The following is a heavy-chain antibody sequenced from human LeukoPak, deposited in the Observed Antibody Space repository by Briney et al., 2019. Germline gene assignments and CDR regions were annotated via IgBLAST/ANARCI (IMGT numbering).Heavy chain of an antibody. CDR1: GGSISSSSYY. D-gene: IGHD6-19*01. CDR2: IYYSGST. J-gene: IGHJ6*03. CDR3: ARELRGWSYWYYYMDV. Sequence: SETLSLTCTVSGGSISSSSYYWGWIRQPPGKGLEWIGSIYYSGSTYYNPSLKSRVTISVDTSKNQFSLKLSSVTAADTAVYYCARELRGWSYWYYYMDVWGKGTTVTVSS. V-gene: IGHV4-39*02.